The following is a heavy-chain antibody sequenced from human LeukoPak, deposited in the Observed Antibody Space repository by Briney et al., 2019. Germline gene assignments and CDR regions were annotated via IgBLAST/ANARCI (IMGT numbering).Heavy chain of an antibody. J-gene: IGHJ4*02. D-gene: IGHD1-14*01. V-gene: IGHV1-69*13. CDR2: IIPIFGTA. Sequence: ASGKVSCKASGGTFSSYAISWGRQAPGQGLEVMGGIIPIFGTANYAQKFQGRVTITADESTSTAYMELSSLRSEDTAVYYCARPAGRMTRESYWGQGTLVTVSS. CDR1: GGTFSSYA. CDR3: ARPAGRMTRESY.